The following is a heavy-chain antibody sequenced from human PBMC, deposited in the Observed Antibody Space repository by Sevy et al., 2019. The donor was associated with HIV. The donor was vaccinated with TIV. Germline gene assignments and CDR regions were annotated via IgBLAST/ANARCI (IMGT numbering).Heavy chain of an antibody. CDR1: GYSFATNW. Sequence: GESLKIPCKGSGYSFATNWIGWVRQMPGKGLEWMGIIYPGDSDTRYSPSFQGQVTISADKSISTAYLQWSSLKASDTAMYYCARLTSLVSDFDYWGQGTLVTVSS. V-gene: IGHV5-51*01. J-gene: IGHJ4*02. CDR3: ARLTSLVSDFDY. D-gene: IGHD6-13*01. CDR2: IYPGDSDT.